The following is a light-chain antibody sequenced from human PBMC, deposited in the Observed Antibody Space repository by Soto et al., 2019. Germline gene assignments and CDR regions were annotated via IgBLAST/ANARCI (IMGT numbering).Light chain of an antibody. V-gene: IGLV2-14*01. Sequence: QSVLTQPASVSGSLGQSITISCTGTSSDVGGYDYVSWYLHHPGKVPKLIIYEVNKRPSGVSNRFSGSKSANTASLTISGLQAEDEADYYCSSFTSSSTQVFGGANKVTV. CDR3: SSFTSSSTQV. J-gene: IGLJ3*02. CDR1: SSDVGGYDY. CDR2: EVN.